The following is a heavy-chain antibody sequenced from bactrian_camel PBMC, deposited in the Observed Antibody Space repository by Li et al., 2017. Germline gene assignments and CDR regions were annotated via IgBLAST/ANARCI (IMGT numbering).Heavy chain of an antibody. V-gene: IGHV3S31*01. CDR2: INIGGGTT. CDR3: VKPNPDARGGFDH. D-gene: IGHD1*01. J-gene: IGHJ4*01. Sequence: VQLVESGGDLVQPGGSLRLSCSGSGFDFIRSAMSWVRQAPGKGLEWISSINIGGGTTYYADSVKGRFTISRDNAKNTLYLQLNSLKPEDTAVYYCVKPNPDARGGFDHWGQGTQVTVS. CDR1: GFDFIRSA.